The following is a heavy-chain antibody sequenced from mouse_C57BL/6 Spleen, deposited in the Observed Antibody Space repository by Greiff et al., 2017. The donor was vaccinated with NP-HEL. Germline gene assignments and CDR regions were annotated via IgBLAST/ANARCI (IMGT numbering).Heavy chain of an antibody. Sequence: QVQLQQPGAELVRPGSSVKLSCKASGYTFTSYWMHWVKQRPIQGLEWIGNIDPSDSETHYNQKFKDKATLTVDKSSSTAYMQLSSLTSEDSAVYYCARSPSYYGKALGYWGQGTTLTVSS. CDR2: IDPSDSET. J-gene: IGHJ2*01. CDR3: ARSPSYYGKALGY. CDR1: GYTFTSYW. D-gene: IGHD2-10*01. V-gene: IGHV1-52*01.